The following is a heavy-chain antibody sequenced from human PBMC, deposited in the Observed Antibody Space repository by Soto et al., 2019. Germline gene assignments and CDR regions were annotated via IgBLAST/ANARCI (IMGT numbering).Heavy chain of an antibody. CDR2: IYYSGST. CDR3: ARGDYGDYWYFDL. V-gene: IGHV4-31*03. D-gene: IGHD4-17*01. J-gene: IGHJ2*01. Sequence: SETLSLTCTVSGGSISSGGYYWSWIRQHPGKGLEWIGYIYYSGSTYYNPSLKSRVTISVDTSKNQFSLKLSSVTAADTAVYYCARGDYGDYWYFDLWGRGTLVTVSS. CDR1: GGSISSGGYY.